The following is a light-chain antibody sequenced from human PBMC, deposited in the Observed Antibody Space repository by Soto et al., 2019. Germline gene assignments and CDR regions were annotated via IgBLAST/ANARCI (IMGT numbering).Light chain of an antibody. CDR2: AAS. V-gene: IGKV3-20*01. Sequence: SPGTLSLSPGERATLSCRASQSVSSDYLAWYQQKPGQAPRLLMYAASSRAPDFPDRFSGSGSGTDFTLTISRLEAEDFAVYYCQQSSRSPVTFGQGTRLEIK. CDR1: QSVSSDY. CDR3: QQSSRSPVT. J-gene: IGKJ5*01.